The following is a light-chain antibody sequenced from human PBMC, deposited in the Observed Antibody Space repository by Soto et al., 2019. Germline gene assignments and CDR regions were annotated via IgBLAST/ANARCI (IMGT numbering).Light chain of an antibody. CDR3: SSYKRTSRVYV. J-gene: IGLJ1*01. V-gene: IGLV2-14*01. CDR2: EVS. CDR1: SSDVGDYEY. Sequence: QSVLTQPASVSGCPGQSITISCTGTSSDVGDYEYVSWYQQHPGKGPKLMIYEVSNRTSGVSNRFSGSKSGNTASLTISGLQAEDETEYFCSSYKRTSRVYVFGTGTKVTVL.